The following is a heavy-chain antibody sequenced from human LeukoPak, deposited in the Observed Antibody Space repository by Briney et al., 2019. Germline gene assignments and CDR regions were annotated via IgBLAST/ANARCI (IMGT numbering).Heavy chain of an antibody. V-gene: IGHV3-15*01. CDR2: IKSKTDGGTT. CDR3: TTDQAETGY. CDR1: GFTFSNAW. Sequence: KPGGSLRLSCAASGFTFSNAWMSWVRQAPGKGLEWVCRIKSKTDGGTTDYAAPVKGRFTISRDDSKNTLYLQMNSLKTEDTAVYYCTTDQAETGYWGQGTLVTASS. J-gene: IGHJ4*02.